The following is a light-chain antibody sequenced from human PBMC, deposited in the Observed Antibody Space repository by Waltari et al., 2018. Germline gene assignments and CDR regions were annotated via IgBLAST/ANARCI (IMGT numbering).Light chain of an antibody. CDR2: ENN. J-gene: IGLJ2*01. Sequence: YTLTQPPSLSESPGRTVIISCTRSSGYIVSNDVHSFQQRPGSAPTIVIYENNLRPSGVPDRFSASIDRSSNSASLTISGLKTEDEADYYCQSYDSRNLVFGGGTKVTVL. CDR3: QSYDSRNLV. V-gene: IGLV6-57*03. CDR1: SGYIVSND.